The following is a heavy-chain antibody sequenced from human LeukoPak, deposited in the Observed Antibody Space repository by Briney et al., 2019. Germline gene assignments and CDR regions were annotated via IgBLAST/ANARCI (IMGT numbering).Heavy chain of an antibody. CDR1: GFSLSTSGVG. D-gene: IGHD3-22*01. V-gene: IGHV2-5*02. J-gene: IGHJ4*02. Sequence: SGPALVKPTQTLTLTCTFSGFSLSTSGVGVGWIRQPPGKALEWLALIYWDDDKRYSPSLKSRLTITKDTSKNQVVLTMTNMDPVDTATYYCAHRTYYYDSSGYYFDYWGQGTLVTVSS. CDR3: AHRTYYYDSSGYYFDY. CDR2: IYWDDDK.